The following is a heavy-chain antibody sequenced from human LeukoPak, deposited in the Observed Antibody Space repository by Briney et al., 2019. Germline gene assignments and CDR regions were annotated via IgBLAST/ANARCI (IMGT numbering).Heavy chain of an antibody. CDR1: GGTFSSYA. Sequence: SVKVSCKASGGTFSSYAISWVRQAPGQGLEWMGGIIPIFGTANYAQKFQGRVTVTTDESTSTAYMELSSLRSEDTAVYYCASNTPGIVGATKLDYYYYYMDVWGKGTTVTVSS. CDR3: ASNTPGIVGATKLDYYYYYMDV. CDR2: IIPIFGTA. J-gene: IGHJ6*03. D-gene: IGHD1-26*01. V-gene: IGHV1-69*05.